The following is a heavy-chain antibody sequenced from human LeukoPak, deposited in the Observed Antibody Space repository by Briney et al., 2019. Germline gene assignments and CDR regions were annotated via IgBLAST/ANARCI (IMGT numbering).Heavy chain of an antibody. CDR2: ISGSGGST. CDR3: AKGGYCSSTSCYAIDY. Sequence: GGSLTLSCAASGLTFSSYAMSWVRQAPGKGLEWVSAISGSGGSTYYADSVKGRFTISRDNSKNTLYLQMNSLRAEDTAVYYCAKGGYCSSTSCYAIDYWGQGTLVTVSS. D-gene: IGHD2-2*01. CDR1: GLTFSSYA. V-gene: IGHV3-23*01. J-gene: IGHJ4*02.